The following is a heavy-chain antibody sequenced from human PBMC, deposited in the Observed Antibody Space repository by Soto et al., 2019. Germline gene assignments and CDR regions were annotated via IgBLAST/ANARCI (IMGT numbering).Heavy chain of an antibody. D-gene: IGHD3-3*01. CDR2: IWYDGSNK. J-gene: IGHJ6*02. CDR1: GFTFSSYG. Sequence: GGSLRLSCAASGFTFSSYGMHWVRQAPGKGLEWVAVIWYDGSNKYYADSVKGRFTISRDNSKNTLYLQMNSLRAEDTAVYYCARDSTSYYDFWSGYYSFYYYHYGMDVWGQGTTATVSS. V-gene: IGHV3-33*01. CDR3: ARDSTSYYDFWSGYYSFYYYHYGMDV.